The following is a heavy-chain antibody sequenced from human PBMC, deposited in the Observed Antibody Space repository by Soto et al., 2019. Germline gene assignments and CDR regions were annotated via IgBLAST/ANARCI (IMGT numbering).Heavy chain of an antibody. CDR3: AKDTYFRDSSGYYVFDY. J-gene: IGHJ4*02. CDR1: GFTFSNYG. Sequence: QVHLVESGGGVVQPGRSLRLSCEASGFTFSNYGTHWVRQAPGEGLEWVAHISYDGSNEHYTDSVKGRFTISRDNSKNMVFLHMNSLRPEDTAVYHCAKDTYFRDSSGYYVFDYWGQGTLGTVSA. D-gene: IGHD3-22*01. V-gene: IGHV3-30*18. CDR2: ISYDGSNE.